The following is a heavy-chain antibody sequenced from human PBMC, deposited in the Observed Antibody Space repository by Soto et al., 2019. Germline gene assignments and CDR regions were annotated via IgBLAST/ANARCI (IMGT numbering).Heavy chain of an antibody. D-gene: IGHD4-17*01. CDR3: ARGGASAAFDP. CDR2: IITILDIA. J-gene: IGHJ5*02. V-gene: IGHV1-69*02. Sequence: QVQLVQSGAEVKKPGSSVKVSCKTSGGTLSSYTISWVRQAPGQGPEWMGRIITILDIANYAQKFQGRLTITADKSTNTAYMELSSLRSQDPATYYCARGGASAAFDPWGQGTQVIVSS. CDR1: GGTLSSYT.